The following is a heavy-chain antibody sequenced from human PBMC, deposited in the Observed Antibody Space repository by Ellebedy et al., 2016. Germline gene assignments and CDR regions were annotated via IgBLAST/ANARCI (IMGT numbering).Heavy chain of an antibody. CDR3: VKVGSGWSLDI. CDR1: GFPLGGHT. Sequence: GESLKISXAVSGFPLGGHTMNWVRQALGKGLEWLSSISSTGNFIYYGDSVKGRFTISRDTAKNSLYLQMDSLTVGDTAVYYCVKVGSGWSLDIWGQGTMVTVSS. V-gene: IGHV3-21*01. CDR2: ISSTGNFI. D-gene: IGHD6-13*01. J-gene: IGHJ3*02.